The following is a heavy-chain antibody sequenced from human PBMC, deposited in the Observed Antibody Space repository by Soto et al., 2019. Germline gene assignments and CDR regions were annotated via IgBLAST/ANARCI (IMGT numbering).Heavy chain of an antibody. CDR2: IWYDGSNK. V-gene: IGHV3-33*01. CDR3: ARDYYDSSGYYPAKD. CDR1: GFTFSSYG. D-gene: IGHD3-22*01. Sequence: QVQLVESGGGVVQPGRSLRLSCAASGFTFSSYGMHCVRQAPGKGLEWVAVIWYDGSNKYYADSVKGRFTISRDNSKNTLYLQMNSLRAEDTAVYYCARDYYDSSGYYPAKDWGQGTLVTVSS. J-gene: IGHJ4*02.